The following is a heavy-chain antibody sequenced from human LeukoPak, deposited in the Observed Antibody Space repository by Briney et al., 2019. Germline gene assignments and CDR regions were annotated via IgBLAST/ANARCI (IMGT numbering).Heavy chain of an antibody. V-gene: IGHV3-23*01. CDR2: ISGSDGTT. CDR3: AKVGNWKYGHHDY. Sequence: GGSLRLSCAASGFTFSSYAMTWVRQAPGKGLEWVSAISGSDGTTYYVDSVKGRFTISRDNSKNTLSLQMNSLRAEDTAVYYCAKVGNWKYGHHDYWGQGTLVTVSS. CDR1: GFTFSSYA. J-gene: IGHJ4*02. D-gene: IGHD1-7*01.